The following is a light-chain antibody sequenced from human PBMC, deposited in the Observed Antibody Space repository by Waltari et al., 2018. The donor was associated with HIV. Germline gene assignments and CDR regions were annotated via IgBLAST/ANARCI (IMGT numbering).Light chain of an antibody. V-gene: IGKV3-11*01. CDR1: QSIAAY. CDR2: DAS. J-gene: IGKJ4*01. Sequence: EIVFTQSPATLPLSPGERATLSCRASQSIAAYLAWYQQKPGQAPRLLISDASHRATGVPARFSGSGSGTDFTLTISSLEPEDFAVYYCQQRTNWLFGGGTKVEIK. CDR3: QQRTNWL.